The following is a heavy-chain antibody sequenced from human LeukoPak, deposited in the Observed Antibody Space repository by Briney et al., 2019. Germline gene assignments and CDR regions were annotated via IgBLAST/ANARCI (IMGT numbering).Heavy chain of an antibody. D-gene: IGHD3-22*01. Sequence: GGSLRLSCAASGFTFSSYWMSWVRQAPGKGLEWVANIKQDGSEKYYVDSVKGRFTISRDNAKNSLYLQMNSLRAEDTAEYYCAREGGYYEYYFDYWGQGTLVTVSS. V-gene: IGHV3-7*01. J-gene: IGHJ4*02. CDR2: IKQDGSEK. CDR1: GFTFSSYW. CDR3: AREGGYYEYYFDY.